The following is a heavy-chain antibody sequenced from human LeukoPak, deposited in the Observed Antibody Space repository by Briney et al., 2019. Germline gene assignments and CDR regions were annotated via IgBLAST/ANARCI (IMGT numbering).Heavy chain of an antibody. Sequence: GGSLRLSCAASGFTFSSYSMNWVRQAPGKGLEWVSSISSSSSYIYYADSVKGRFTISRDNAKNSLYLQMNSLRAEDTAVYYCARDSGVGACLFCSAFDIWGQGTMVTVSS. J-gene: IGHJ3*02. D-gene: IGHD1-26*01. CDR3: ARDSGVGACLFCSAFDI. CDR2: ISSSSSYI. V-gene: IGHV3-21*01. CDR1: GFTFSSYS.